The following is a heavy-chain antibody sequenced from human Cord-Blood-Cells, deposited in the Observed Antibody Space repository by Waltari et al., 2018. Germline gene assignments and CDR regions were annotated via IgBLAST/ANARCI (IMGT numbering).Heavy chain of an antibody. Sequence: QVQLQQWGAGLLQPSETLSPTCAVYGGSFSGYYWSWIRQPPGKGLEWIGEINHSGSTNYNPSLKSRVTISVDTSKNQFSLKLSSVTAADTAVYYCASYYYYDSSGYYFDYWGQGTLVTVSS. V-gene: IGHV4-34*01. D-gene: IGHD3-22*01. CDR2: INHSGST. J-gene: IGHJ4*02. CDR3: ASYYYYDSSGYYFDY. CDR1: GGSFSGYY.